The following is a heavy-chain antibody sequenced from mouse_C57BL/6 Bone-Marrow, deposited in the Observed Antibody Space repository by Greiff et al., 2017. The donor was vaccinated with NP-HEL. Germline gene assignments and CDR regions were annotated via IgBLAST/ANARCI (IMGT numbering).Heavy chain of an antibody. Sequence: EVQLQQSGPELVKPGASVKIPCKASGYTFTDYNMDWVKQSHGKSLEWIGDINPNNGGTIYNQKFKGKATLTVDKSSSTAYMQLRSLTSEDTAVYYCARRKRSWWYVEGWGTGTTVTV. CDR3: ARRKRSWWYVEG. V-gene: IGHV1-18*01. J-gene: IGHJ1*03. CDR2: INPNNGGT. CDR1: GYTFTDYN.